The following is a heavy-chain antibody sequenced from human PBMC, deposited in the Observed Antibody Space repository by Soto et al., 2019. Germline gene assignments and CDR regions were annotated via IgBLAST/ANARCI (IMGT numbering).Heavy chain of an antibody. CDR1: GYTFTGYY. D-gene: IGHD4-17*01. CDR3: ARGPATVTTIYYYYTDV. CDR2: INPNSGGT. V-gene: IGHV1-2*04. J-gene: IGHJ6*03. Sequence: ASVKVSCQASGYTFTGYYMHWVRQAPGQGLEWMGWINPNSGGTNYAQKFQGWVTMTRDTSISTAYMELSRLRSDDTAVYYCARGPATVTTIYYYYTDVWGKGTTVTVSS.